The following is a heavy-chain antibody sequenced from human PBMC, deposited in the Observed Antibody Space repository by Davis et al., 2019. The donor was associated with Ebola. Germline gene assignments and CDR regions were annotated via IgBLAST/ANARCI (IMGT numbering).Heavy chain of an antibody. V-gene: IGHV3-23*01. CDR2: ISGSGDST. Sequence: GGSLRLSCAASGFTFSSYAMRWVRQAPGQGLEWISGISGSGDSTYYAESVKGRFTISRENSKNTLYLQMDSLRVEDTAVYYCAKDHDVSGSIYYYYGMDVWGQGITVNISS. J-gene: IGHJ6*02. D-gene: IGHD3-10*01. CDR3: AKDHDVSGSIYYYYGMDV. CDR1: GFTFSSYA.